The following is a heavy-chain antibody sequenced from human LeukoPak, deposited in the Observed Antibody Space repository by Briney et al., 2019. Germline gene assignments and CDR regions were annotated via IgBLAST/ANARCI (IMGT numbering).Heavy chain of an antibody. V-gene: IGHV3-23*01. CDR2: ITGDGVTT. D-gene: IGHD3-10*01. Sequence: PGASLRLSCAASGFTFSDYVMTWVRQAPEKGLEWVSGITGDGVTTYYADSVKGRFTISRDNSKNTLSLQMNNLRAEDTAVYYCARALSTMVRGVYYYYGMDVWGKGTTVTVSS. CDR1: GFTFSDYV. CDR3: ARALSTMVRGVYYYYGMDV. J-gene: IGHJ6*04.